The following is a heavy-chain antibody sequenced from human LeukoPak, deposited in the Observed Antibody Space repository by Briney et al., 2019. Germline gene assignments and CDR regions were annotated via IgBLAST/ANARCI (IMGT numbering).Heavy chain of an antibody. V-gene: IGHV3-30*18. D-gene: IGHD2-15*01. Sequence: GRSLRLSCAASGFTFSSYGMHWVRQAPGKGLEWVAVISYDGSNKYYADSVKGRFPISRDNSKNTLYLQMNSLRAEDTAVYYCAKPPFESGVAATDLDYWGQGTLVTVSS. CDR2: ISYDGSNK. CDR3: AKPPFESGVAATDLDY. CDR1: GFTFSSYG. J-gene: IGHJ4*02.